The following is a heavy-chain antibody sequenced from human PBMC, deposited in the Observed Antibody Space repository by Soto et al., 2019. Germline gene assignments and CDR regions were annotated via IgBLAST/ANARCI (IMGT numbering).Heavy chain of an antibody. CDR1: GFTFSSYW. V-gene: IGHV3-74*01. J-gene: IGHJ4*02. Sequence: GGSLRLSCGASGFTFSSYWMHWVRQAPGKELVWVSRINSDGSRTNYADSVKGRFTISRDNAKNTLYLQMNNLRADDTAVYYYARAPAIGTFDSWGQGTLVTVSS. D-gene: IGHD1-1*01. CDR3: ARAPAIGTFDS. CDR2: INSDGSRT.